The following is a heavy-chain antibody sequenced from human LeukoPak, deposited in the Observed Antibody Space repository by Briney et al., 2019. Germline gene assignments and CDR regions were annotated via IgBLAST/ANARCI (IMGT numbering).Heavy chain of an antibody. Sequence: PQTLSLTCTVSGGSISSGANYWNWIRQPPGKGLEWIGYIYFSGNTFHNPSLNSRVSLSVDTSRNQFSLKLTSVTAADTAVYYCARGGLDGDYDYFDYWGQGTLVTVSS. D-gene: IGHD4-17*01. J-gene: IGHJ4*02. V-gene: IGHV4-30-4*01. CDR2: IYFSGNT. CDR1: GGSISSGANY. CDR3: ARGGLDGDYDYFDY.